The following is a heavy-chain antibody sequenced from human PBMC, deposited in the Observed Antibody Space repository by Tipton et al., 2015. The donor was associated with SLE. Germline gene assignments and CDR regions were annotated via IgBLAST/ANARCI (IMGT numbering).Heavy chain of an antibody. V-gene: IGHV3-49*04. CDR3: TRDSTYYYDSSGYYYYYYYYMDV. Sequence: SLRLSCAASGFTFNHAWMNWVRQAPGKGLEWVGFIRSKAYGGTTEYAASVKGRFTISRDDSKSIAYLQMNSLKTEDTAAYYCTRDSTYYYDSSGYYYYYYYYMDVWGKGTTVTVSS. CDR2: IRSKAYGGTT. CDR1: GFTFNHAW. J-gene: IGHJ6*03. D-gene: IGHD3-22*01.